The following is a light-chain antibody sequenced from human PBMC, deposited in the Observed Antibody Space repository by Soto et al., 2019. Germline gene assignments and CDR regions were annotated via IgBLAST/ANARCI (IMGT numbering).Light chain of an antibody. CDR2: GAS. CDR3: QQCNDRLHT. V-gene: IGKV3-15*01. Sequence: EIVMTQSPATLSVSPGESATLSCRASQSVSSNLAWYQQKPGQAPRLLIYGASTRATGIPARFSGRGSATEFTLTISSLQSEDSAVYYCQQCNDRLHTFGQGTKLEI. J-gene: IGKJ2*01. CDR1: QSVSSN.